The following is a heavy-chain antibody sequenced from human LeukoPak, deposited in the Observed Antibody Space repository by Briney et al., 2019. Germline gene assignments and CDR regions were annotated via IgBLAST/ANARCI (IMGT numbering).Heavy chain of an antibody. CDR3: ATSDSSGYYVDY. CDR2: IYYSGST. J-gene: IGHJ4*02. V-gene: IGHV4-39*07. CDR1: GGSISSDNYY. Sequence: SESLSLTCTVSGGSISSDNYYWGWIRQPPGKELEWIGSIYYSGSTYYNRSLKSRITISVDTSKNQFSLKLNSVTAADTAVYYCATSDSSGYYVDYWGQGTLVTVSS. D-gene: IGHD3-22*01.